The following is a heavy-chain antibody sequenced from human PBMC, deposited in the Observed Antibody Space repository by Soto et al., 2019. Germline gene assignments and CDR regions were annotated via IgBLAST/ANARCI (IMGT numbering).Heavy chain of an antibody. D-gene: IGHD2-21*02. CDR2: ICPGYSNI. Sequence: VQVVQSGAEVKEPGESLKISCKGSGYIFTDHCIVWVRQMAGKGLEWVGIICPGYSNIIYSPSVHGQVTISADMSISTAYLQWSSLKASDTAIYYCARRHYCRGDCTTNPDYYYGMDVWGQGTTVTVSS. CDR1: GYIFTDHC. J-gene: IGHJ6*02. CDR3: ARRHYCRGDCTTNPDYYYGMDV. V-gene: IGHV5-51*01.